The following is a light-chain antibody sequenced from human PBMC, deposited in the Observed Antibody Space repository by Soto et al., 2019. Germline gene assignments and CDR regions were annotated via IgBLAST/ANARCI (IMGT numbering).Light chain of an antibody. Sequence: QSVLTQPPSASGSPGQSVTISCTGSSSDIGGHNYVSWYQQHPGKVPKLMIFDVSKRPSGVPGRFSGSKSGNTAFLTVSGLQAEDEADYYCSSYIGSNSLNVFGTGTKLTVL. CDR3: SSYIGSNSLNV. CDR1: SSDIGGHNY. V-gene: IGLV2-8*01. J-gene: IGLJ1*01. CDR2: DVS.